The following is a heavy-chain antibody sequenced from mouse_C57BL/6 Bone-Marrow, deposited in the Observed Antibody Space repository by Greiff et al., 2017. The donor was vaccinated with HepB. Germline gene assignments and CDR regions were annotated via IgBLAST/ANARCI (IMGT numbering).Heavy chain of an antibody. CDR1: GYSITSGYY. D-gene: IGHD1-1*02. Sequence: VQLKESGPGLVKPSQSLSLTCSVTGYSITSGYYWNWIRQFPGNKLEWMGYISYDGSNNYNPSLKNRISITRDTSKNQFFLKLNSVTTEDTATYYCASYDGMDYWGQGTSVTVSS. CDR3: ASYDGMDY. CDR2: ISYDGSN. V-gene: IGHV3-6*01. J-gene: IGHJ4*01.